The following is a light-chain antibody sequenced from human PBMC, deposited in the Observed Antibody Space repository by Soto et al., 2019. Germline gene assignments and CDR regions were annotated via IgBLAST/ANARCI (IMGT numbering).Light chain of an antibody. CDR2: EVS. CDR1: SSDVGGYKY. CDR3: SSYTTSTTLV. Sequence: QSVLTQPASVSGSPGQSITISCTGTSSDVGGYKYVSWYQQHPGKAPKLMIYEVSNRPSGVSNRFSGSKSGNTASLTISGLQDEDEADYYCSSYTTSTTLVFGSGTKLTVL. J-gene: IGLJ1*01. V-gene: IGLV2-14*03.